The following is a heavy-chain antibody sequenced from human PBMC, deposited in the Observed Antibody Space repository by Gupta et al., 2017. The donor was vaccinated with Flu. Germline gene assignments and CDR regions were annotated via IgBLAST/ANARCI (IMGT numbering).Heavy chain of an antibody. D-gene: IGHD5-18*01. V-gene: IGHV4-34*01. CDR3: ARASRSSQLWSRASGI. J-gene: IGHJ4*02. Sequence: QVQLQQWGAGLLTPSETLSLTRAVYGGSFSGYYWSWLRQPPGKGLEWIVEINHSRSTNSNPSLKCRFTISVDTSKVHCSPKLSSVPAAPTVWYYCARASRSSQLWSRASGIGGEGTLVTVS. CDR1: GGSFSGYY. CDR2: INHSRST.